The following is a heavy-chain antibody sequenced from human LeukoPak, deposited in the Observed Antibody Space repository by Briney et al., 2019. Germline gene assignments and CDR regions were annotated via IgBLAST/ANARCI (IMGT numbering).Heavy chain of an antibody. CDR2: IIPILGIA. Sequence: GASVKVSCKASGGTFTSYAISWVRQAPGQGLEWMGRIIPILGIANYAQKFQRRVTITADKSTSTAYMELSSLRSEDTAVYYCARDRDSSSRDAFDIWGQGTMVTVSS. CDR3: ARDRDSSSRDAFDI. CDR1: GGTFTSYA. J-gene: IGHJ3*02. D-gene: IGHD6-6*01. V-gene: IGHV1-69*04.